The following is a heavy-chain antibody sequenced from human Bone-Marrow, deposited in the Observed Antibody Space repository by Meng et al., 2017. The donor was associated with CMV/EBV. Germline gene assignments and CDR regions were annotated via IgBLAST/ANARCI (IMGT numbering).Heavy chain of an antibody. CDR2: INPSGGST. Sequence: YTFNSYYMRWVRQATRQRLEWMGIINPSGGSTSYAQKFQGRVTMTRDTSTSTVYMELSSLRSEDTAVYYCARALRCSSTSCYHGFDPWGQGTLVTVSS. CDR3: ARALRCSSTSCYHGFDP. CDR1: YTFNSYY. V-gene: IGHV1-46*02. J-gene: IGHJ5*02. D-gene: IGHD2-2*01.